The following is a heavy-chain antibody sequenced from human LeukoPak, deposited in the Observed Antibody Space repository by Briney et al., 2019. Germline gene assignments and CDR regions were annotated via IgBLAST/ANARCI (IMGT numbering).Heavy chain of an antibody. D-gene: IGHD1-14*01. Sequence: GGSLRLSCAASGFTVSYNFMSWVRQAPGKGLAWVSVIHNSGSTFYSDSVRGRFTISRDNSKNTLYLQMNSLRAEDTAVYYCAKSGLNRFDYWGQGTLVTVSS. V-gene: IGHV3-66*01. CDR2: IHNSGST. CDR3: AKSGLNRFDY. J-gene: IGHJ4*02. CDR1: GFTVSYNF.